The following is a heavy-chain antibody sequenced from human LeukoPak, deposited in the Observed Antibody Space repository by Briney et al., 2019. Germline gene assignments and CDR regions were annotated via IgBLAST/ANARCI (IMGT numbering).Heavy chain of an antibody. CDR1: GFTFSSYS. V-gene: IGHV3-48*01. CDR3: ARDPVFGVVISNWFDP. J-gene: IGHJ5*02. Sequence: PGGSLRLSCAASGFTFSSYSMNWVRQAPGKGLEWVSYISSSSSTIYYADSVKGRFTISRDNAKNSLYLQMNSLRAEDTAVYYCARDPVFGVVISNWFDPWGQGTLVTVSS. D-gene: IGHD3-3*01. CDR2: ISSSSSTI.